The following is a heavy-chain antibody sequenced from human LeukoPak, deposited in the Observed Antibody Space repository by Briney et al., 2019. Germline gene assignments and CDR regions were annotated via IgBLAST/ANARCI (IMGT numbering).Heavy chain of an antibody. Sequence: PGGSLRLSCAASGFTFSSYGMHWVRQAPGKGLEWVAVIWYDGSNKYYADSVKGRFTISRDNSKNTLYLQMNSLRAEDTAVYYCARDLPTGIAAGWGQGTLVTVSS. CDR2: IWYDGSNK. CDR3: ARDLPTGIAAG. V-gene: IGHV3-33*01. D-gene: IGHD6-13*01. J-gene: IGHJ4*02. CDR1: GFTFSSYG.